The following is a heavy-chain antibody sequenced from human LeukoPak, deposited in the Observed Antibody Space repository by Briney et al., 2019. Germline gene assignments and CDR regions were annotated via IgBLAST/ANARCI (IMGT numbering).Heavy chain of an antibody. V-gene: IGHV3-53*01. CDR3: ARAYCSGGSCYFDY. CDR2: IYSGGNT. Sequence: GGSLRLSCAASGFTVSNTYMSWVRQAPGNGLEWVSLIYSGGNTYYADSVKGRFSISRDNSKNTLYLQMNSLRAEDTAMYYCARAYCSGGSCYFDYWGQGALVTVSS. J-gene: IGHJ4*02. CDR1: GFTVSNTY. D-gene: IGHD2-15*01.